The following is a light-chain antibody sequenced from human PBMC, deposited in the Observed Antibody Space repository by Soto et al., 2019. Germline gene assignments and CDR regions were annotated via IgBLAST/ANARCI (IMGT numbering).Light chain of an antibody. CDR2: GAS. J-gene: IGKJ1*01. V-gene: IGKV3-15*01. CDR3: QQYNNWPRWT. CDR1: QSVSSSY. Sequence: EIVLTQSPGTLSLSPGERASLSCRASQSVSSSYLAWYQQKPGRAPRLLIYGASIRATGIPARFSGSGSGTEFTLTISSLQSEDFAVYYCQQYNNWPRWTFGQGTKVDI.